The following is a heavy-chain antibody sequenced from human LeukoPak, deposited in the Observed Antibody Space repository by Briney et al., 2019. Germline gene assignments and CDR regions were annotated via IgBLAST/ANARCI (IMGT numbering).Heavy chain of an antibody. J-gene: IGHJ4*02. CDR2: INSDGSST. CDR3: ARGAFRRYCSGGSCYSGLDY. V-gene: IGHV3-74*01. D-gene: IGHD2-15*01. Sequence: GGSLRLSCAASGFTFSGYAMHWVRQAPGKGLVWVSRINSDGSSTSYADSVKGRFTISRDNAKNTLYPQMNSLRAEDTAVYYCARGAFRRYCSGGSCYSGLDYWGQGTLVTVSS. CDR1: GFTFSGYA.